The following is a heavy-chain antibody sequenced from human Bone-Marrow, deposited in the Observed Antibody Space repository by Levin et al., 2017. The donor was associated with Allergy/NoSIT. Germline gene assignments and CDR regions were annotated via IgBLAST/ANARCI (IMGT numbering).Heavy chain of an antibody. V-gene: IGHV1-69*06. Sequence: KPGGSLRLSCKASGDTFSSYAIRWVRQAPGQGLEWMGGIIPIFGSTNYAPRFQGRVTITADRSTSTAYLELNSLRPDDTAVYYCTRSLWGSGSQYFFDVWGQGTLVTVSS. J-gene: IGHJ4*02. D-gene: IGHD3-10*01. CDR2: IIPIFGST. CDR1: GDTFSSYA. CDR3: TRSLWGSGSQYFFDV.